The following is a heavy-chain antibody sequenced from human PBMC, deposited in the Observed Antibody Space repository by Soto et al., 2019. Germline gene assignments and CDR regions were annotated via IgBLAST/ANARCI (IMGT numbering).Heavy chain of an antibody. V-gene: IGHV5-51*01. CDR1: GYSFTSYW. Sequence: LGESLKISCXGSGYSFTSYWIGWVRQMPGKGLEWMGIIYPGDSDTRYSPSFQGQVTISADKSISTAYLQWSSLKASDTAMYYCARIEHYDFWCGYQPDAFDIWGQGTMVTVSS. CDR3: ARIEHYDFWCGYQPDAFDI. J-gene: IGHJ3*02. D-gene: IGHD3-3*01. CDR2: IYPGDSDT.